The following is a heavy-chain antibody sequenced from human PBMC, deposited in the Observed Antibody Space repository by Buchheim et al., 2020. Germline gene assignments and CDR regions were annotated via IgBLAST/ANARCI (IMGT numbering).Heavy chain of an antibody. J-gene: IGHJ6*03. Sequence: EVQLLESGGGLVQPGGSLRLSCAASGFTFSSYAMSWVRQAPGKGLEWVSAVSGSGGSTYYADSVKGRFTISRDNAKNSLYLQMNSLRAEDTALYYCARVIQENCSSTSCYRLYYYYYMDVWGKGTT. V-gene: IGHV3-23*01. CDR1: GFTFSSYA. D-gene: IGHD2-2*01. CDR2: VSGSGGST. CDR3: ARVIQENCSSTSCYRLYYYYYMDV.